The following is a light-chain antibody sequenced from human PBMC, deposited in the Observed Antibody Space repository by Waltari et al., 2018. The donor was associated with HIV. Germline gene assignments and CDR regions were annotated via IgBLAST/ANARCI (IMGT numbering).Light chain of an antibody. J-gene: IGLJ1*01. V-gene: IGLV1-40*01. Sequence: QSVLTQPPSVSGAPGQRVTISCTGRSSNIGAGYDVHSFQQLPGTAPKLLIYGNTNRPSGVPDRFSGSKSGTSASLAITGLQAEDEADYYCQSYDSGLSAYVFGTGTKVTVL. CDR2: GNT. CDR1: SSNIGAGYD. CDR3: QSYDSGLSAYV.